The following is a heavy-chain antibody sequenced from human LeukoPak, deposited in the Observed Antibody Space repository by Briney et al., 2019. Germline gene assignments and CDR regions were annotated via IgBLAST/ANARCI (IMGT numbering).Heavy chain of an antibody. CDR2: IYTSGST. V-gene: IGHV4-61*02. Sequence: PSETLSLTCTVSGGSISSGSYYWSWIRQPAGKGLEWIGRIYTSGSTNYNPSLKSRVTISVDTSKNQFSLKLSSVTAADTAVYYCARDADGDYAYYYYYYMDVWGKGTTVTISS. D-gene: IGHD4-17*01. CDR3: ARDADGDYAYYYYYYMDV. CDR1: GGSISSGSYY. J-gene: IGHJ6*03.